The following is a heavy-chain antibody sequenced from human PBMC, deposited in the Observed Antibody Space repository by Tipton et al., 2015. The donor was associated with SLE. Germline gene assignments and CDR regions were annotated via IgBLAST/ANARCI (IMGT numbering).Heavy chain of an antibody. Sequence: TLSLTCTVSGGSISGRDYHWTWIRQHPGKGLEWIGQIWYNGVIYYNPSLRSRLDISVDTSKNQFSLKVTSMTVADTATYYCARGSASLASTLSLDSWGQGTLVTVSS. D-gene: IGHD2-2*03. J-gene: IGHJ4*02. CDR3: ARGSASLASTLSLDS. CDR2: IWYNGVI. CDR1: GGSISGRDYH. V-gene: IGHV4-31*03.